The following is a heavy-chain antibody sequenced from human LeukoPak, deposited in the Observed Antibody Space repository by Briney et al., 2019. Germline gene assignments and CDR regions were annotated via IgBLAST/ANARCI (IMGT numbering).Heavy chain of an antibody. Sequence: GRSLRLSCAASGFTFSSYSMNWVRQAPGKGLEWVSSISSSSSYIYYADSVKGRFTISRDNAKNSLYLQMNSLRAEDTAVYYCARDPTPKIVVVITTSDNAFDIWGQGTMVTVSS. CDR3: ARDPTPKIVVVITTSDNAFDI. D-gene: IGHD3-22*01. CDR1: GFTFSSYS. CDR2: ISSSSSYI. J-gene: IGHJ3*02. V-gene: IGHV3-21*01.